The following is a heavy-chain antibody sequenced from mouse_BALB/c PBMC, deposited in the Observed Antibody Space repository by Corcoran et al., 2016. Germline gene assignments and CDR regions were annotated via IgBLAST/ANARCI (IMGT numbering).Heavy chain of an antibody. Sequence: QVQLQQPGAELVKPGASVKMSCKASGYTFTSYWMHWVKQRPGQGLEWIGVIDPSDSYTSYNQKFKGKATLTVDTSSSTAYMQLSSLTSEDAAVYYCISSYGNDAMDYWAQGTSVTVSS. CDR2: IDPSDSYT. J-gene: IGHJ4*01. CDR3: ISSYGNDAMDY. CDR1: GYTFTSYW. D-gene: IGHD2-2*01. V-gene: IGHV1S127*01.